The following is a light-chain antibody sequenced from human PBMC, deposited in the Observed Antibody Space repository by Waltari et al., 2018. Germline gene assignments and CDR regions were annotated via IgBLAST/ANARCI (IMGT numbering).Light chain of an antibody. V-gene: IGLV6-57*01. Sequence: NFMLTQPHSVSESPGKTVTISCTRSSGNIASYYVQWFQLRPGSSPTTLIYEDNRRPPGGPDRFSVSIDSSSKSASLSISGLKTEDEADYYCQSYDRSNVVFGGGTKLTVL. CDR1: SGNIASYY. J-gene: IGLJ2*01. CDR2: EDN. CDR3: QSYDRSNVV.